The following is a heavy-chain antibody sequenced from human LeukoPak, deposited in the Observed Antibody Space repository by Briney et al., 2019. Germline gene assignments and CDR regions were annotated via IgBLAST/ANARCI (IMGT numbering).Heavy chain of an antibody. J-gene: IGHJ4*02. CDR2: VSTFTTST. Sequence: ASVKVFCKASGYTFNSYGISWVRQAPGQGLEWMGWVSTFTTSTNYAQKFQGRVTMTTDTSTSTTYMELRSLRSDDTAVYYCARFVRGGYFDYWGQGTLVTVSS. CDR1: GYTFNSYG. CDR3: ARFVRGGYFDY. V-gene: IGHV1-18*01. D-gene: IGHD3-10*01.